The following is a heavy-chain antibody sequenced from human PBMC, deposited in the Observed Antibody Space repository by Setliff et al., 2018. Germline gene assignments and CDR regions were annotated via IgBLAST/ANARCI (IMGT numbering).Heavy chain of an antibody. D-gene: IGHD3-10*01. J-gene: IGHJ4*02. CDR2: MYYSGST. V-gene: IGHV4-39*01. Sequence: TLSLPCSVSGGSISSGSYYWGWIRQSPGKGLEWIGSMYYSGSTYYNPSLKGRVTLSVDTTKNQFSLKLTSMTAADTAVYFCARHLLVQGTYHFDYWGQGSPVTVSS. CDR3: ARHLLVQGTYHFDY. CDR1: GGSISSGSYY.